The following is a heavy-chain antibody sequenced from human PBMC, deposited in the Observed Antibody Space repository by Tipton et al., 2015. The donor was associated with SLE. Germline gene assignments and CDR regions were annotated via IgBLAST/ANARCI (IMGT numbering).Heavy chain of an antibody. V-gene: IGHV3-48*03. D-gene: IGHD6-19*01. CDR3: AKDLVGSAVAGPFDY. Sequence: SLRLSCAASGFTFSSYEMNWVRQAPGKGLEWVSYISSSGSTIYYADSVKGRFTISRDNAKNSLYLQMNSLRAEDTALYYCAKDLVGSAVAGPFDYWGQGTLVTVSS. J-gene: IGHJ4*02. CDR2: ISSSGSTI. CDR1: GFTFSSYE.